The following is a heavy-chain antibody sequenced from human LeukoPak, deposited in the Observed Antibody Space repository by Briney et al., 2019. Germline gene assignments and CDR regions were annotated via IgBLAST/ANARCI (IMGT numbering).Heavy chain of an antibody. D-gene: IGHD3-3*01. CDR1: GGSISSSNW. V-gene: IGHV4-4*02. Sequence: SETLSLTCAVPGGSISSSNWWSWVRQPPGKGLEWIGYIYYSGSTNYNPSLKSRVTISVDTSKNQFSLELSSVTAADTAVYYCASSTIFGVVPHWGQGTLVTVSS. CDR3: ASSTIFGVVPH. CDR2: IYYSGST. J-gene: IGHJ4*02.